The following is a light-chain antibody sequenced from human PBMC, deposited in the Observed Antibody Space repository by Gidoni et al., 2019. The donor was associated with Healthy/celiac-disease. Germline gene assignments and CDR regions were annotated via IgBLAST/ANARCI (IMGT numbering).Light chain of an antibody. V-gene: IGKV1-39*01. CDR2: AAS. Sequence: DIQMTQSPSSLYASVGDRVTITCRASQSINNDLNWYQQKPGKAPRLLIYAASSLQSGVPASFSGSGSGTDFTLFTLTLSSLQPEDFATYYCQQSYITPRTFGQGTKVEIK. CDR3: QQSYITPRT. J-gene: IGKJ1*01. CDR1: QSINND.